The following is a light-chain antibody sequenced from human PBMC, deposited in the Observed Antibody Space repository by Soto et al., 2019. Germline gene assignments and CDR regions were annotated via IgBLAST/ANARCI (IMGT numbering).Light chain of an antibody. V-gene: IGKV3-15*01. J-gene: IGKJ1*01. CDR1: QSVSSN. CDR2: GAS. CDR3: QQYNNWPQT. Sequence: EIVMTQSPATLSVSPGERATLSCRASQSVSSNLAWYQPKPGQAPRLLIYGASTRTTGIPARFSVSGSGTEFTLTISSLQSEDFAVYYCQQYNNWPQTFGQGTKVEIK.